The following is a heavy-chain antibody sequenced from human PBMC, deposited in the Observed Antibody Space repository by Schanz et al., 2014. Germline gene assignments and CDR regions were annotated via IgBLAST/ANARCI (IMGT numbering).Heavy chain of an antibody. V-gene: IGHV3-11*01. CDR1: GFTFSAHA. CDR3: AREKRRTEVVLDH. Sequence: VQLVESGGGLAQPGGSLRLSCAASGFTFSAHAMSWIRQAPGKGLEWVSYITSGSAKFYADSVKGRFTISRDNAKNSLYLQMNSLRAEDTAVYYCAREKRRTEVVLDHWGQGTLVTVS. CDR2: ITSGSAK. J-gene: IGHJ4*02.